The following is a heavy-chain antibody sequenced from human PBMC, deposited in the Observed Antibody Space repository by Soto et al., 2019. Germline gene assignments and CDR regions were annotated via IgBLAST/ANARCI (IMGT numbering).Heavy chain of an antibody. V-gene: IGHV4-30-2*01. CDR2: IYQSGNT. CDR3: ARADYGDYFDY. Sequence: QLQLQESGSGLVKPSQTLSLACAVSGGSISSGGYSWSWIRQPPGKGLEWIGYIYQSGNTYYNPSLKSRVPISVDRSKTQVSLKLSSVTAADTAVYYCARADYGDYFDYWGQGTLVTVSS. J-gene: IGHJ4*02. CDR1: GGSISSGGYS. D-gene: IGHD4-17*01.